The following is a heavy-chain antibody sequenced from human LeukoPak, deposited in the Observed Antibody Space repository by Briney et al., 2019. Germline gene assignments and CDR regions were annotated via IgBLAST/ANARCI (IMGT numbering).Heavy chain of an antibody. J-gene: IGHJ4*02. Sequence: GRSLRLSCAASGFTFSSYGMPWVRQAPGKGLEWVAVIWYDGSNKYYADSVKGRFAISRDNSKNTLYLQMNSLRAEDTAVYYCAREVVGATFYFDYWGQGTLVTVSS. CDR2: IWYDGSNK. D-gene: IGHD1-26*01. CDR3: AREVVGATFYFDY. V-gene: IGHV3-33*01. CDR1: GFTFSSYG.